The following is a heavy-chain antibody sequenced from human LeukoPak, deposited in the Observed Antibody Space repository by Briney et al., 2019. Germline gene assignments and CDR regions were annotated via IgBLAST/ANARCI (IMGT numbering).Heavy chain of an antibody. CDR3: ARDQGSLSRSWYTGY. CDR1: GYTFTGYH. V-gene: IGHV1-2*06. CDR2: INPNSCDT. Sequence: ASVKVSCKASGYTFTGYHIHWVRQAPGKGFEWMGRINPNSCDTNFARKFQVTVTMTRDTSITTAYMELSSLRPDDSAVYCCARDQGSLSRSWYTGYWGQGTQVTVSS. D-gene: IGHD6-13*01. J-gene: IGHJ4*02.